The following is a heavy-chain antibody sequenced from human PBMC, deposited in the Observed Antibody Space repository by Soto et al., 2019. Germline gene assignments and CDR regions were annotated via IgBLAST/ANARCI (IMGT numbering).Heavy chain of an antibody. V-gene: IGHV1-69*13. CDR2: IIPIFGTA. Sequence: SVKVSCKASGGIFSSYAISGVLQSPGQGLEWMGGIIPIFGTANYAQKFQGRVTITADESTSTAYMELSSLRSEDTAVYYCARDLGYYDSSGYYAWGQGTLVTVSS. J-gene: IGHJ5*02. CDR1: GGIFSSYA. D-gene: IGHD3-22*01. CDR3: ARDLGYYDSSGYYA.